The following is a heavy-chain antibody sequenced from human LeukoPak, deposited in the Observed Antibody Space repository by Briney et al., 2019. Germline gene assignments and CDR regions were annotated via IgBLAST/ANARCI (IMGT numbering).Heavy chain of an antibody. V-gene: IGHV3-15*01. J-gene: IGHJ4*02. CDR3: TTGPDPTFDY. CDR2: IKSKAAGGTT. Sequence: GGSLRLSCAASGFTFSNVWMCWVRHAPGKGLEWVGRIKSKAAGGTTDYAAPVKGRYTTSRDDSKNTLYLQMNSLKTEDTAIYYCTTGPDPTFDYWGRGTLVTVSS. CDR1: GFTFSNVW.